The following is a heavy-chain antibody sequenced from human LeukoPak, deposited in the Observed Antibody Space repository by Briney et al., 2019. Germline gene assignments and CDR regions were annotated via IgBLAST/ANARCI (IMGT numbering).Heavy chain of an antibody. D-gene: IGHD3-16*01. Sequence: GGSLRLSCAASGFTLSSYAMTGVGQAPGKGVEGGSVISGSGGSTYYADSVKGRFTISRDNSKNTLYLQMNSLRAEDTAVYYCAKDLYAYYFYGMDVWGQGTTVTVSS. CDR2: ISGSGGST. CDR1: GFTLSSYA. J-gene: IGHJ6*02. CDR3: AKDLYAYYFYGMDV. V-gene: IGHV3-23*01.